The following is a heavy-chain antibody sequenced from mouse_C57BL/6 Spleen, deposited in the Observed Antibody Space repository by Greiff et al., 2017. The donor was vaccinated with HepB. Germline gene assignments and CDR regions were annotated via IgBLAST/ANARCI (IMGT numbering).Heavy chain of an antibody. CDR1: GYTFTSYW. CDR3: ASLITTVVEGDY. CDR2: IHPNSGST. J-gene: IGHJ2*01. Sequence: VKLQQPGAELVKPGASVKLSCKASGYTFTSYWMHWVKQRPGQGLEWIGMIHPNSGSTNYNEKFKSKATLTVDKSSSTAYMQLSSLTSEDSAVYYCASLITTVVEGDYWGQGTTLTVSS. D-gene: IGHD1-1*01. V-gene: IGHV1-64*01.